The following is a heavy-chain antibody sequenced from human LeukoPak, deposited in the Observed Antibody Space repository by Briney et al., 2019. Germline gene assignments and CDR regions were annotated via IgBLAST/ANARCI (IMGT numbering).Heavy chain of an antibody. J-gene: IGHJ5*02. Sequence: SVKVSCKASGADFNTHIINWVRQAPGQGLEWMGRIIPMRNLANYAHKFQGRVIITADKSRGTAYMELSSLTSDDTAVYYCARGKYCSGGECYSVRMSYDGFDPWGQGTVVSVSS. CDR2: IIPMRNLA. CDR1: GADFNTHI. V-gene: IGHV1-69*02. D-gene: IGHD2-15*01. CDR3: ARGKYCSGGECYSVRMSYDGFDP.